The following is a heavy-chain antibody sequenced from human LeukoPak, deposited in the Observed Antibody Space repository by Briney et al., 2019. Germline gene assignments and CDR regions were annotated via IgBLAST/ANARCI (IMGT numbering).Heavy chain of an antibody. V-gene: IGHV3-21*01. CDR1: GFTFSSYS. D-gene: IGHD3-22*01. CDR3: ARDPITMIVVVMEGHENWFDP. J-gene: IGHJ5*02. Sequence: PGGSLRLSCAASGFTFSSYSMNWVRQAPGKGLEWVSSISSSSSSYIYYADSVKGRFTISRDNAKNSLYLQMNSLRAEDTAVYYCARDPITMIVVVMEGHENWFDPWGQGTLVTVSS. CDR2: ISSSSSSYI.